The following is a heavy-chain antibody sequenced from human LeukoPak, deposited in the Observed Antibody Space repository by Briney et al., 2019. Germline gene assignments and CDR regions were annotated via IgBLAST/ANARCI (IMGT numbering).Heavy chain of an antibody. CDR3: ARNILFAFDI. J-gene: IGHJ3*02. CDR2: IYNDGST. CDR1: GLTVSSSY. Sequence: GGSLRLSCAASGLTVSSSYMSWVRQAPGKGLEWVSIIYNDGSTYYADSMKGRFTISRDNSRNTLYLQVNSLRAEDTAMYYCARNILFAFDIWGQGTMVTVSS. V-gene: IGHV3-53*01.